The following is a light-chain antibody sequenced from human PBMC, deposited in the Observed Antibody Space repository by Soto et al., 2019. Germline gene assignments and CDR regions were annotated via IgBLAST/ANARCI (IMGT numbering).Light chain of an antibody. CDR1: QSVSSN. Sequence: EIVLTQSPDTLSLSSGERATLSCRASQSVSSNSAWYQQKPGQAPRLLIYGASTRATGIPARFSGSGSGTEFTLTISSLQSEDFAVYYCQEYNNWPLTFGQGTKVDI. J-gene: IGKJ1*01. V-gene: IGKV3-15*01. CDR3: QEYNNWPLT. CDR2: GAS.